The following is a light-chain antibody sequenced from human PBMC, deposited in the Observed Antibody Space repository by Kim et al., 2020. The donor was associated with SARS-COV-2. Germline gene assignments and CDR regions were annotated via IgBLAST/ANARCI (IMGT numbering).Light chain of an antibody. J-gene: IGKJ1*01. V-gene: IGKV3-20*01. CDR1: QGVSGDN. Sequence: SPRERDTRSCGGRQGVSGDNGTWYQQKPGQDPRLLIYGASSRATGIPDRFSGSESGTDFTLTITRLEPGDFAEYYCKQYSSSPATFGQGTKVDI. CDR3: KQYSSSPAT. CDR2: GAS.